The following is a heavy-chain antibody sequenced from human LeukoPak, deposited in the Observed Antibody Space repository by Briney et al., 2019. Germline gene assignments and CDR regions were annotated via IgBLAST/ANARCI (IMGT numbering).Heavy chain of an antibody. V-gene: IGHV1-2*02. CDR3: ARGQYSSGWYAGY. D-gene: IGHD6-19*01. Sequence: ASVKVSCKASGYTFTGYYMHRVRQAPGQGLEWMGWINPNSGGTNYAQKFQGRVTMTRDTSISTAYMELSRLRSDDTAVYYCARGQYSSGWYAGYWGQGTLVTVSS. J-gene: IGHJ4*02. CDR1: GYTFTGYY. CDR2: INPNSGGT.